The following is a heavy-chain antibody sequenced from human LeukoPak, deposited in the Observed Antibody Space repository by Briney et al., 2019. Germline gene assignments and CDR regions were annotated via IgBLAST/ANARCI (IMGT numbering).Heavy chain of an antibody. Sequence: GGSLRLSCAASGFTFSSFSMNWVRQAPGKGLEWVSYISYSSSTIYYADSVKGRFTISRGNAKTSLYLQMNTLRDEDTAVYYCARDHYRFIDYWGQGTLVTVSS. J-gene: IGHJ4*02. V-gene: IGHV3-48*02. CDR1: GFTFSSFS. D-gene: IGHD1-26*01. CDR3: ARDHYRFIDY. CDR2: ISYSSSTI.